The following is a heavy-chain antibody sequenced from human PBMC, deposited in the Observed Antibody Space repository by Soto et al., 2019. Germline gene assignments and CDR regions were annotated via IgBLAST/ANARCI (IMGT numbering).Heavy chain of an antibody. CDR2: IIPIFGTA. D-gene: IGHD3-22*01. V-gene: IGHV1-69*13. J-gene: IGHJ4*02. CDR1: GGTFSSYA. CDR3: ARDWSREYYYDSSGYYLGASFGY. Sequence: GASVKASCKASGGTFSSYAISWVRQAPGQGLEWMGGIIPIFGTANYAQKFQGRVTITADESTSTAYMELSSLRSGDTAVYYCARDWSREYYYDSSGYYLGASFGYWGQGTLVTVSS.